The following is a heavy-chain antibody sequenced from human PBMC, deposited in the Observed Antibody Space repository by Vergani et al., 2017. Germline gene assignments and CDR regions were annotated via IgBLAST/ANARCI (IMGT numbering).Heavy chain of an antibody. J-gene: IGHJ4*02. CDR2: IIPILGIA. V-gene: IGHV1-69*04. CDR3: ARAYYDSSGRERDDY. Sequence: QVQLVQSGAEVKKPGASVKVSCKASGGTFSSYAISWVRQAPGQGLEWMGRIIPILGIANYAQKFQGRVTITADKSTSTADMVLSSLRSEDTAVYYCARAYYDSSGRERDDYWGQGTLVTVSS. D-gene: IGHD3-22*01. CDR1: GGTFSSYA.